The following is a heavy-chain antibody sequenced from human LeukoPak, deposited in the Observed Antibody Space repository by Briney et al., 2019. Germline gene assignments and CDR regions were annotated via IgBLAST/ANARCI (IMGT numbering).Heavy chain of an antibody. D-gene: IGHD3-3*01. J-gene: IGHJ4*02. CDR3: ARGTIFGVVITQFDY. CDR2: ISSSSSYI. Sequence: GGSLRLSCAASGFTFSSYSMNWVRQAPGKGLEWVSPISSSSSYIYYADSVKGRFTISRDNAKNSLYLQMNSLRAEDTAVYYCARGTIFGVVITQFDYWGQGTLVSVSS. V-gene: IGHV3-21*01. CDR1: GFTFSSYS.